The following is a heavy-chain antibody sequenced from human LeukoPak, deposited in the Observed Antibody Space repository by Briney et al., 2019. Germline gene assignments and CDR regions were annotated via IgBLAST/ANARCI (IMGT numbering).Heavy chain of an antibody. CDR3: ASSLLGDFWSGYPHSHFDY. CDR1: GYTFTSYG. D-gene: IGHD3-3*01. J-gene: IGHJ4*02. V-gene: IGHV1-18*01. CDR2: ISAYNGNT. Sequence: ASVKVSCKASGYTFTSYGISWVRQAPGQGLEWMGWISAYNGNTNYAQKLQGRVTMTTDTSTSTAYMELRSLRSDDTAVYYCASSLLGDFWSGYPHSHFDYWGQGTLVTVSS.